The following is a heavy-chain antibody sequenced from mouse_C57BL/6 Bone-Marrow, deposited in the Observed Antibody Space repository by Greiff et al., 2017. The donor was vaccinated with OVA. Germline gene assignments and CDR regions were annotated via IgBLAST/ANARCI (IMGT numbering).Heavy chain of an antibody. Sequence: QVQLQQSGAELVRPGASVRLSCKASGYTFTDYYINWVKQRPGQGLEWIARIYPGSGNTYYNEKFKGKATLTAEKSSSTAYMQLSSLTSEDSAVYFCARAYYYGSIYAMDYWGQGTSVTVSS. CDR2: IYPGSGNT. CDR1: GYTFTDYY. J-gene: IGHJ4*01. D-gene: IGHD1-1*01. CDR3: ARAYYYGSIYAMDY. V-gene: IGHV1-76*01.